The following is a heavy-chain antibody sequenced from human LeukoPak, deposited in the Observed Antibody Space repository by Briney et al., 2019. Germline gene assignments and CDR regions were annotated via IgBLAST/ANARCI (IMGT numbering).Heavy chain of an antibody. V-gene: IGHV3-33*01. J-gene: IGHJ6*02. CDR1: GFTFSSYG. D-gene: IGHD4-17*01. Sequence: GGSLRLSCAASGFTFSSYGMHWVRQAPGKGLEWVAVIWYDGSNKYYADSVKGRFTISRDNSKNTLYLQMNSLRAEDTAVYYCARDLTSRVTTPKKYYYYGMDVWGQGTTVTVSS. CDR2: IWYDGSNK. CDR3: ARDLTSRVTTPKKYYYYGMDV.